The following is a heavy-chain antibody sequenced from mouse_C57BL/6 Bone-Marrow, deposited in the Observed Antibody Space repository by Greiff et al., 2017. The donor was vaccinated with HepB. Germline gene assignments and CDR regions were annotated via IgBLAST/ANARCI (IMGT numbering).Heavy chain of an antibody. CDR1: GFTFSDAW. D-gene: IGHD1-1*01. CDR3: TRITTVVATPHWYFDV. J-gene: IGHJ1*03. CDR2: IRNKANNHAT. Sequence: EVKVIESGGGLVQPGGSMKLSCAASGFTFSDAWMDWVRQSPEKGLEWVAEIRNKANNHATYYAESVKGRFTISRDDSKSSVYLQMNSLRAEDTGIYYCTRITTVVATPHWYFDVWGTGTTVTVSS. V-gene: IGHV6-6*01.